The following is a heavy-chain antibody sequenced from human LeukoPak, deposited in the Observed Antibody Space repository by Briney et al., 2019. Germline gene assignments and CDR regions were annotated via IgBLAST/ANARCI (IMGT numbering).Heavy chain of an antibody. CDR1: GFTVSTSY. D-gene: IGHD6-13*01. V-gene: IGHV3-66*04. Sequence: GGSLRLSCAASGFTVSTSYMSWVRQTPGKGLEWVSIIYGDETTYYLDSVKGRFTISRDNSKSTLYLQMNSLRADDTAVYYCARLGYGSSWGERYYFDYWGQGTLVTVSS. J-gene: IGHJ4*02. CDR2: IYGDETT. CDR3: ARLGYGSSWGERYYFDY.